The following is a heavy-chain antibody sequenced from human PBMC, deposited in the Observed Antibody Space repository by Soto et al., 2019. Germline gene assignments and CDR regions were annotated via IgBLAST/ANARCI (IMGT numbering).Heavy chain of an antibody. D-gene: IGHD3-9*01. V-gene: IGHV3-53*01. CDR3: ARHAWLGA. CDR2: IHSDANT. CDR1: GFNVSSNS. J-gene: IGHJ5*01. Sequence: LRLSCAASGFNVSSNSMNWVRQAPGKGLEWLSLIHSDANTKYADSVKGRFTISRDRSENTVYLQMNSLRAEDTAVYYCARHAWLGAWGKGTLVTVAS.